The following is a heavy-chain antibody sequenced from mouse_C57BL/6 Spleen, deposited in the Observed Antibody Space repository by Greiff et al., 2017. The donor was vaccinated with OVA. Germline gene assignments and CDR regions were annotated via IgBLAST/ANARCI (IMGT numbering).Heavy chain of an antibody. J-gene: IGHJ4*01. CDR1: GYSFTGYF. CDR3: ARGRAGGGDY. D-gene: IGHD3-3*01. Sequence: RVEPGDSVKISCKASGYSFTGYFMNWVMQSHGKSLEWIGRINPYNGDTFYNQKFKGKATLTVDKSSSTAHMELRSLTSEDSAVYYCARGRAGGGDYWGQGTSVTVSS. CDR2: INPYNGDT. V-gene: IGHV1-20*01.